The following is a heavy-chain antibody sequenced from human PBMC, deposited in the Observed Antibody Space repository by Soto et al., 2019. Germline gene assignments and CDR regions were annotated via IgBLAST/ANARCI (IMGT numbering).Heavy chain of an antibody. CDR3: ARDPPGIAASGGGG. D-gene: IGHD6-13*01. CDR2: IYSGGST. CDR1: GFPVSNTY. Sequence: EVQLVESGGGLIQPGGPLSPPGAASGFPVSNTYMRGVARAPGKGLEWVSLIYSGGSTHYADSVKGRFTISRDNSKNTLYLQMNSLRVEDTAVYYCARDPPGIAASGGGGWGQGTLVTVSS. J-gene: IGHJ4*02. V-gene: IGHV3-53*01.